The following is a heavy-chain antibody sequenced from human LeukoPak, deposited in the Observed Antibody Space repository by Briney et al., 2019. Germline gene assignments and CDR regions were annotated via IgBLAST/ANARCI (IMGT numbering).Heavy chain of an antibody. CDR2: INHSGST. D-gene: IGHD2-2*01. CDR3: ARGPGCSSTSCAVDY. V-gene: IGHV4-34*01. J-gene: IGHJ4*02. Sequence: PSETLSLTCAVYGGSFSGYYWSWIRQPPGKGLEWIGEINHSGSTNYNPSLKSRVTLSIDTSKNQFSLKLTSVTAADTAVFYCARGPGCSSTSCAVDYWGQGALVTVSS. CDR1: GGSFSGYY.